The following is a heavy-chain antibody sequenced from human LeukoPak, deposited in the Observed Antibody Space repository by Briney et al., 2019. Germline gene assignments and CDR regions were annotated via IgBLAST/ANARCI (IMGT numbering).Heavy chain of an antibody. D-gene: IGHD1-14*01. J-gene: IGHJ4*02. Sequence: SETLSLTCTVSGGSISSYYWSWIRQSPGKGLEWIGYIYYSGSTNYNPSLKSRVTISVDTSKNQFSLKLSSVTAADTAVYYCARGLSIGRGYFDYWGQGTLVTVSS. CDR1: GGSISSYY. CDR3: ARGLSIGRGYFDY. CDR2: IYYSGST. V-gene: IGHV4-59*08.